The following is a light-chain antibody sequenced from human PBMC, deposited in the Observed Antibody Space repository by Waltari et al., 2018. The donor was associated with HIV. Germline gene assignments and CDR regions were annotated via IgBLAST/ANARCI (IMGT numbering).Light chain of an antibody. CDR2: TNN. J-gene: IGLJ2*01. V-gene: IGLV1-44*01. Sequence: QSVLTQPPSASGTPGPRVTLSCSGSSSNIEVNIVNWYQQLPGTAPKLLIYTNNQRPSRVPDRFSGSKSGTSASLAISGLQSEDEADYYCVVWDDSLNGPVFGGGTKLTVL. CDR3: VVWDDSLNGPV. CDR1: SSNIEVNI.